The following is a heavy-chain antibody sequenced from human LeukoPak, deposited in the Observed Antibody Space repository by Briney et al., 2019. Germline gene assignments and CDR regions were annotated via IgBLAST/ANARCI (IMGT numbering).Heavy chain of an antibody. Sequence: SEALSLTCTVSGGSLSSYYWSWIRQPPGKGLEWVGYIYYSGSTNYNPSLKSRVTISVDTSKNQFSLKLSSVTAADTAVYYCARENSGSYVDWGQGTLVTVSS. CDR2: IYYSGST. CDR3: ARENSGSYVD. CDR1: GGSLSSYY. V-gene: IGHV4-59*01. J-gene: IGHJ4*02. D-gene: IGHD1-26*01.